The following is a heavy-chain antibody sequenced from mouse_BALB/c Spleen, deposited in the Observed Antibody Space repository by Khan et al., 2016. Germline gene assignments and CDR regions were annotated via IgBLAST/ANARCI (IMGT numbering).Heavy chain of an antibody. CDR2: INPSTGYT. CDR3: ARWSYYYGSSYGWFAY. V-gene: IGHV1-7*01. J-gene: IGHJ3*01. Sequence: QVQLKQSGAELTKPGASVKMSCKASGYTFTDYWMHWVKQRPGQGREWIGYINPSTGYTKYNQMLKDKATLTADKSSSTAYMQLSSLTSEDSAVYYCARWSYYYGSSYGWFAYWGQGTLVTVSA. CDR1: GYTFTDYW. D-gene: IGHD1-1*01.